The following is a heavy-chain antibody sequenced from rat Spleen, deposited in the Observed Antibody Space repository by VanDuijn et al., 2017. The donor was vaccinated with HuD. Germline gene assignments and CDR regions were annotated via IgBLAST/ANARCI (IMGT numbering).Heavy chain of an antibody. J-gene: IGHJ2*01. CDR3: ARLGGEDY. V-gene: IGHV2-6*01. CDR2: ISSGGST. Sequence: QVQLKESGPGLVQPSQTLSLTCTVSGFSLTSYTVSWVRQPPGKGLEWIAAISSGGSTYYNSALKSRLSISRDTSKSQVFLKMNSLQTEDTAMYFWARLGGEDYWGQGVMVTVSS. D-gene: IGHD1-1*01. CDR1: GFSLTSYT.